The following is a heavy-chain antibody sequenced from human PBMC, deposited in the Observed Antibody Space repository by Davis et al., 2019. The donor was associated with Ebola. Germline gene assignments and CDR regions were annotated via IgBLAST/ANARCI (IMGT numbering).Heavy chain of an antibody. CDR2: ISGSGGST. CDR3: AKGPLYYDSSGYYIT. V-gene: IGHV3-23*01. D-gene: IGHD3-22*01. Sequence: GESLKISCAASGFTFSSYAMSWVRQAPGKGLEWVSAISGSGGSTYYADSVKGRFTISRDNSKNTLYLQMNSLRAEDTAVYYCAKGPLYYDSSGYYITWGQGTLVTVSS. J-gene: IGHJ5*02. CDR1: GFTFSSYA.